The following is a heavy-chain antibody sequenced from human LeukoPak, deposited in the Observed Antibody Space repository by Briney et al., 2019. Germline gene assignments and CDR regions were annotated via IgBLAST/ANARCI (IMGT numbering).Heavy chain of an antibody. CDR1: GFTFSSYS. Sequence: PGGSLRLSCAASGFTFSSYSMNWVRQAPGKGLEWVSYISSSSSTIYYADSVTGRFTISRDNAKNSLYLQMNGLRAEDTAVYYCAKDPEYCSSTSCPLDIWGQGTMVTVSS. CDR2: ISSSSSTI. J-gene: IGHJ3*02. V-gene: IGHV3-48*01. CDR3: AKDPEYCSSTSCPLDI. D-gene: IGHD2-2*01.